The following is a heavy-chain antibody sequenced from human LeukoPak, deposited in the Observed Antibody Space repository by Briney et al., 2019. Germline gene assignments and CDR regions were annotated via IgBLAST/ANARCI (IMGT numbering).Heavy chain of an antibody. V-gene: IGHV3-30*02. J-gene: IGHJ4*02. CDR3: ARGGENYGYWFDC. D-gene: IGHD5-18*01. Sequence: PGGSLRLSCAASGFTLRGYGMHWVRQAPGKGLEWVAFIRYDGSDKSYADSVKGRFTISRDNSENTLYLQINSLRVEDTAVYYCARGGENYGYWFDCWGQGTLVTVSS. CDR2: IRYDGSDK. CDR1: GFTLRGYG.